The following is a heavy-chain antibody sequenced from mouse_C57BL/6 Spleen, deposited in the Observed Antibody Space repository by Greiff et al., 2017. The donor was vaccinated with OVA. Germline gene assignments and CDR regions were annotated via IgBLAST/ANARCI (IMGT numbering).Heavy chain of an antibody. J-gene: IGHJ2*01. CDR3: ARGTTVVGYFDY. Sequence: VQVVESGAELVKPGASVKMSCKASGYTFTTYPIEWMKQNHGKSLEWIGNFHPYNDDTKYNEKFKGKATLTVEKSSSTVYLELSRLTSDDSAVYYCARGTTVVGYFDYWGQGTTLTVSS. D-gene: IGHD1-1*01. CDR2: FHPYNDDT. CDR1: GYTFTTYP. V-gene: IGHV1-47*01.